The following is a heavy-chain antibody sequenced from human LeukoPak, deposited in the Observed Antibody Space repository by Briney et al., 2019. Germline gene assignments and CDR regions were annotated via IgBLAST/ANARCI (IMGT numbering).Heavy chain of an antibody. V-gene: IGHV4-59*12. J-gene: IGHJ4*02. D-gene: IGHD4-23*01. CDR3: ARTTNSYYFDY. Sequence: SSETLSLTCTVSGGSISSYYWSWIRQPPGKGLEWIGYIYHSGSTYYNPSLKSRVTISVDRSKNQFSLKLSSVTAADTAVYYCARTTNSYYFDYWGQGTLVTVSS. CDR2: IYHSGST. CDR1: GGSISSYY.